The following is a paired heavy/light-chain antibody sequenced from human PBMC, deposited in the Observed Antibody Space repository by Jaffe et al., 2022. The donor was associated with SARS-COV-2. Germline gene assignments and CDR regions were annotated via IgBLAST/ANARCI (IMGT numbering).Light chain of an antibody. CDR3: CSYAGSSTFV. CDR1: SSDVGSYNL. CDR2: EGT. J-gene: IGLJ2*01. V-gene: IGLV2-23*03. Sequence: QSALTQPASVSGSPGQSITISCTGSSSDVGSYNLVSWYQQHPGKAPKLMVYEGTKRPSAVSNRFSGSKSGNTASLTISGLQAEDEADYYCCSYAGSSTFVFGGGTKLTVL.
Heavy chain of an antibody. CDR3: ATLMTGNQWDY. CDR2: IYPGDSDT. D-gene: IGHD6-19*01. J-gene: IGHJ4*02. CDR1: GYSFSSHW. V-gene: IGHV5-51*01. Sequence: EVQLVQSGAEVKKPGEPLKISCKGSGYSFSSHWIGWVRQMPGKGLEWMGIIYPGDSDTRYSPSFQGQVTISADKSISTTYLQWSSLKASDTAMYYCATLMTGNQWDYWGQGTLVTVSS.